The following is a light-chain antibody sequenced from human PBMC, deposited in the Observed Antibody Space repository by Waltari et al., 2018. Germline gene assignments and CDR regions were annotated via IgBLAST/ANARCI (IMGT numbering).Light chain of an antibody. CDR3: QQTDSPPFT. J-gene: IGKJ4*01. CDR2: AAS. Sequence: DIQMTQSPSSLPTSVGDRVIITCRASQTVRTYVNWYQHKVGRAPTLLIYAASTLQTGVPSRFSGSGSGTDFTHTISSLQPEDFATYYCQQTDSPPFTFGGGTRVEI. V-gene: IGKV1-39*01. CDR1: QTVRTY.